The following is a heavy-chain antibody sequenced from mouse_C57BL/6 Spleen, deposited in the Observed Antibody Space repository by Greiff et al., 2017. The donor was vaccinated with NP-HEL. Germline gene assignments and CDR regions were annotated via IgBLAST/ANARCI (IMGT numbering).Heavy chain of an antibody. CDR1: GYSITSGYV. CDR2: ISYSGST. V-gene: IGHV3-1*01. Sequence: ESGPGMVKPSQSLSLTCTVSGYSITSGYVWHWIRHLPGNQLEWMGFISYSGSTNYNPSLKSRISITHDTSKNHFFLKLNSVTTEDTATYYCARAMDYWGQGTSVTVSS. J-gene: IGHJ4*01. CDR3: ARAMDY.